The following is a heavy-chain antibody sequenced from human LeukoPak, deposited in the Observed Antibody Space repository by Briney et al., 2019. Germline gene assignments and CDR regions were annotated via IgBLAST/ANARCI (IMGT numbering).Heavy chain of an antibody. J-gene: IGHJ4*02. CDR1: GGSISSDY. V-gene: IGHV4-59*01. D-gene: IGHD3-22*01. CDR3: ARLSGYSSGHYYSDY. Sequence: SETLSLTRTVSGGSISSDYWSWIRQPPGKGLEWIGYIYYRGSTNYNPSLKSRVTISVDTSKNQFSLKLSSVTAADTAVYYCARLSGYSSGHYYSDYWGQGTLVTVSS. CDR2: IYYRGST.